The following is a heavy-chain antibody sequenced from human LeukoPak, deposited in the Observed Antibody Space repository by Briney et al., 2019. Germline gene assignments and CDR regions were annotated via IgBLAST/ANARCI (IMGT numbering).Heavy chain of an antibody. CDR3: AKVPFSVYYDSSGYYYYFDY. CDR2: ISGSGGST. V-gene: IGHV3-23*01. D-gene: IGHD3-22*01. Sequence: GGSLRLSCAASGFTFGSYAMSWVRQAPGKGLEWVSGISGSGGSTYYADSVKGRFTISRDNSKNTLYLQMNSLRAEDTAVYYCAKVPFSVYYDSSGYYYYFDYWGQGTLITVSS. J-gene: IGHJ4*02. CDR1: GFTFGSYA.